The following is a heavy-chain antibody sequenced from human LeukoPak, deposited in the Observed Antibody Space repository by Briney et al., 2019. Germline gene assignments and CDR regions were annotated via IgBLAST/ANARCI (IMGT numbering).Heavy chain of an antibody. J-gene: IGHJ4*02. CDR1: GGSISTYY. CDR3: AREEALGSGSFDY. Sequence: SETLSLTCTVSGGSISTYYWSWIRQPPGKGLEWIGYIYYSGSTNYNPSLKSRVTISVDTSKNQFSLKLGSVTAANTAVYYCAREEALGSGSFDYWGQGTLVTVSS. D-gene: IGHD1-26*01. V-gene: IGHV4-59*01. CDR2: IYYSGST.